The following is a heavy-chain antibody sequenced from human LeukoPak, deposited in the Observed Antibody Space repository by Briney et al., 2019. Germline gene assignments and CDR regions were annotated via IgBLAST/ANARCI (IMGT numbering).Heavy chain of an antibody. CDR3: ARGFGIR. CDR2: INANGAST. Sequence: GGSLRLSCAASGFSFDDYGMNWVRQAPGKGLEWVCRINANGASTAYADSVKGRFTISRDNAKNSLSLQMNSLRAEDTAVYYCARGFGIRGGQGTLVTVSS. V-gene: IGHV3-20*04. J-gene: IGHJ4*02. CDR1: GFSFDDYG. D-gene: IGHD3-10*01.